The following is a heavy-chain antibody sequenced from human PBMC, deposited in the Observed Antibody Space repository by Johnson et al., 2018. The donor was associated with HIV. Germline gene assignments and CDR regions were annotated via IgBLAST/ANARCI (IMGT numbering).Heavy chain of an antibody. V-gene: IGHV3-66*01. J-gene: IGHJ3*02. CDR2: IYSGGST. CDR1: GFTVSSNY. CDR3: AKVEYGGLGDYGDYRLAFDI. D-gene: IGHD4-17*01. Sequence: VQLVESGGGVVQPGGSLRLSCAASGFTVSSNYMSRVLQAPGKGLEWVSVIYSGGSTYYADSVKGRFTISRDNSENTVYLQMNSLRAEDTAVYYCAKVEYGGLGDYGDYRLAFDIWGQGTMVTVSS.